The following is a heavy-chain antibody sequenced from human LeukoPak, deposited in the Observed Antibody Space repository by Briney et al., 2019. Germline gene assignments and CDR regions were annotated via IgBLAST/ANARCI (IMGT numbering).Heavy chain of an antibody. V-gene: IGHV3-43*02. CDR1: GLTFDDYA. Sequence: GGSLRLFCALSGLTFDDYAMHWVRQAPGKGLEWVSLVSGYGATPHYAHSVKGRFTISRENSQNSLYLQTNSLRTEDTALYYCAKPPPTYGRWGQGTLVTVS. CDR3: AKPPPTYGR. CDR2: VSGYGATP. D-gene: IGHD4-17*01. J-gene: IGHJ4*02.